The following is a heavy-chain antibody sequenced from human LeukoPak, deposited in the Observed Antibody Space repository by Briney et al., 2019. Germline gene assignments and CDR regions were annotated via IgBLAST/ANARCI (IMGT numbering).Heavy chain of an antibody. J-gene: IGHJ4*02. D-gene: IGHD3-3*01. CDR1: GFSSTY. Sequence: GGSLRLSCVASGFSSTYMSWVRQAPGKGLEWVSVIYSGDSTYYADSVKGRFTISGDISKNTVYLQMNSLRPEDTAVYHCARDLWDATGYWGQGTLVTVAS. CDR3: ARDLWDATGY. CDR2: IYSGDST. V-gene: IGHV3-66*02.